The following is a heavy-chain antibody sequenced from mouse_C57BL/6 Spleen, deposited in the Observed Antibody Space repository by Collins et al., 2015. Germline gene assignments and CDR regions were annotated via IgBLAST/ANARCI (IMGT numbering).Heavy chain of an antibody. V-gene: IGHV1-62-2*01. Sequence: QVQLQQSGAELVKPGASVKLSCKASGYTFTEYTIHWVKQRSGQGLEWIGWFYPGSGSIKYNEKFKDKATLTADKSSSTVYMELSRLTSEDSAVYFCARHEESYYSKEDYAMDYWGQGTSVTVSS. CDR2: FYPGSGSI. D-gene: IGHD2-5*01. J-gene: IGHJ4*01. CDR1: GYTFTEYT. CDR3: ARHEESYYSKEDYAMDY.